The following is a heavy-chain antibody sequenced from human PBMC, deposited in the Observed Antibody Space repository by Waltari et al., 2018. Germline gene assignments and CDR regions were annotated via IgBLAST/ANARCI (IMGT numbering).Heavy chain of an antibody. CDR1: GGSFSGYS. CDR2: INHSGST. CDR3: ARRELYQLPNNWFDP. Sequence: QVQLQQWGAGLLKPSETLSLTCAVYGGSFSGYSWRWISQTPGKGLDLIGEINHSGSTNYNPSLKSRVTISVDTSKNQFSLKLSSVTAADTAVYYCARRELYQLPNNWFDPWGQGTLVTVSS. V-gene: IGHV4-34*01. D-gene: IGHD2-2*01. J-gene: IGHJ5*02.